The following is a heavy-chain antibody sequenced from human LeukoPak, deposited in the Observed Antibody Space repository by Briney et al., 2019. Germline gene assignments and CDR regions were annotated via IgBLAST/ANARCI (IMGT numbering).Heavy chain of an antibody. J-gene: IGHJ4*02. Sequence: KPSETLSLTCTVSGYSISSGYYWGWIRQPPGKGLEWIGSIYHSGSTYYNPSLKSRVTISVDTSKNQFSLKLSSVTAADTAVYYCARRSPHNYYGSGSYYSYFDYWGQGTLVTVSS. D-gene: IGHD3-10*01. CDR1: GYSISSGYY. CDR3: ARRSPHNYYGSGSYYSYFDY. V-gene: IGHV4-38-2*02. CDR2: IYHSGST.